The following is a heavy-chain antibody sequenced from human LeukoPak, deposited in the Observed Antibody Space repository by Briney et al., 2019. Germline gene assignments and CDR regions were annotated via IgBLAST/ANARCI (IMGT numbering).Heavy chain of an antibody. CDR3: AKDVEMATTAFDY. CDR1: GFTFSDYY. Sequence: GGSLRLSCAVSGFTFSDYYMSWIRQAPGKGLEWVSYIGTSDTTIYYADSVKGRFTISRDNAKNSLYLQMSSLRAEDTALYYCAKDVEMATTAFDYWGQGTLVTVSS. V-gene: IGHV3-11*01. CDR2: IGTSDTTI. D-gene: IGHD5-24*01. J-gene: IGHJ4*02.